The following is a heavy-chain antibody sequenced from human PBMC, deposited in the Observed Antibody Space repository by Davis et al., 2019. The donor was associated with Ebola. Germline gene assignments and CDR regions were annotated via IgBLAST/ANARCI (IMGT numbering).Heavy chain of an antibody. CDR3: ARITGGLRFLEWYYGMDV. Sequence: SETLSLTCTVSGGSISSGGYYWSWIRQRPGKGLEWIGYIYYSGNTYYNPSLKSRIIISVDTSKNQFSLKLRSVTAADAAVYYCARITGGLRFLEWYYGMDVWGQGTTVTVSS. D-gene: IGHD3-3*01. V-gene: IGHV4-31*03. J-gene: IGHJ6*02. CDR1: GGSISSGGYY. CDR2: IYYSGNT.